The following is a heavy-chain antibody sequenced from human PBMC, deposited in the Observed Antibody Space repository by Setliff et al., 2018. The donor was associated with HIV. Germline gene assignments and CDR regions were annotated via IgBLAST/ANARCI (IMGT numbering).Heavy chain of an antibody. CDR3: ARGSSIVVVTANPGGMDV. J-gene: IGHJ6*02. CDR2: IYYTGST. V-gene: IGHV4-59*01. Sequence: PSETLSLTCTVSGGSMSSYYWSWIRQPPGKGLEWIGSIYYTGSTDYNPSLMSRVTIPLDTPKNQFSLKLNSVIAADTAVYYCARGSSIVVVTANPGGMDVWGQGTTVTVS. CDR1: GGSMSSYY. D-gene: IGHD2-21*02.